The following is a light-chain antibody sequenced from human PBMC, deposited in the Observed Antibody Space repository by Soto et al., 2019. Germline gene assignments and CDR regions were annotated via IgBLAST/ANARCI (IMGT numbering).Light chain of an antibody. CDR2: EVS. J-gene: IGLJ2*01. CDR1: SSDVGGYNY. V-gene: IGLV2-14*01. CDR3: SSYTSSSTLV. Sequence: QSVLTQPASVSGSPGQSITISCTGTSSDVGGYNYVSWYQQHPGKAPKLMIYEVSNRPSGVSNRFSGSKSGNTASLPISGLQAEDEAVYYCSSYTSSSTLVFGGGTKVTVL.